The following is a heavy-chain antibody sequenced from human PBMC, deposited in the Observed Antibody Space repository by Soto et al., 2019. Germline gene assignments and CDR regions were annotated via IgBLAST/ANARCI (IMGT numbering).Heavy chain of an antibody. CDR3: ARAPLYSSSWYELDYYYYGMDV. Sequence: ASVKVSCKASGYTFTGYYMHWVRQAPGQGLEWMGWFNPNSGGTNYAQKFQGWVTMTRDTSISTAYMELSRLRSDDTAVYYCARAPLYSSSWYELDYYYYGMDVWGQGTTVTVSS. CDR2: FNPNSGGT. D-gene: IGHD6-13*01. CDR1: GYTFTGYY. J-gene: IGHJ6*02. V-gene: IGHV1-2*04.